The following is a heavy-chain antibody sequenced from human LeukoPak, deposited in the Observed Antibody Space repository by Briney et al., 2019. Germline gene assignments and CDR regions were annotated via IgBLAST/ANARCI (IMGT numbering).Heavy chain of an antibody. CDR2: MNPNSGNT. CDR1: GYSFTSHD. V-gene: IGHV1-8*01. CDR3: ERGVSPDY. Sequence: ASVKVSCKASGYSFTSHDINWERQATGQGLEWMGWMNPNSGNTGYEQKFQGRFTMTRDTSISTAYMELSSLTSEDTAVYYCERGVSPDYWGQGTLVTVSS. J-gene: IGHJ4*02. D-gene: IGHD5/OR15-5a*01.